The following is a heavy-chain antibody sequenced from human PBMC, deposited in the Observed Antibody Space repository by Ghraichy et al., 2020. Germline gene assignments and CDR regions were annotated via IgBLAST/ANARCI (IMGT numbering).Heavy chain of an antibody. CDR2: ISGSGTTI. V-gene: IGHV3-48*03. CDR3: ARDNTIFGINSRPDFRQYGMDV. J-gene: IGHJ6*02. D-gene: IGHD3-3*01. Sequence: GGSLRLSCAASGFIFSSYEMNWVRQAPGKGLEWVSYISGSGTTIYYADSVKGRFSISRDNTENSLYLQMNSLRAEDTAVYFCARDNTIFGINSRPDFRQYGMDVWGQGTTVAVSS. CDR1: GFIFSSYE.